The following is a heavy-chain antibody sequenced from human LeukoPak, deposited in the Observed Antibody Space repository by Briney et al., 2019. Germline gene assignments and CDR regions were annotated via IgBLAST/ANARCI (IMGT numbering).Heavy chain of an antibody. D-gene: IGHD3-10*01. CDR1: GGSISSGGYY. V-gene: IGHV4-30-2*01. CDR3: ARGKVRGVTAVYYYYYGMDV. CDR2: IYHSGST. J-gene: IGHJ6*02. Sequence: SQTLSLTCTVSGGSISSGGYYWSWIRQPPGKGLEWIGYIYHSGSTYYNPSLKSRVTISVDRSKNQFSLKLSSVTAADTAVYYCARGKVRGVTAVYYYYYGMDVWGQGTTVTVSS.